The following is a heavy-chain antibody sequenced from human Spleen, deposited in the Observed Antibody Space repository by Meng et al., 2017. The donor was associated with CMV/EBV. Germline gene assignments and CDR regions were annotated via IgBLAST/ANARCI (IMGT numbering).Heavy chain of an antibody. CDR1: GGPFSSYA. D-gene: IGHD2/OR15-2a*01. CDR3: AKSRSTTYNEYYWYGMDL. J-gene: IGHJ6*02. V-gene: IGHV1-69*10. CDR2: IIPVLNII. Sequence: SVKVSCKASGGPFSSYAISWVRQAPGQGLEWMGGIIPVLNIINYAQKVQGRVTITADRSTRTAYMELSGLRSADTAVYYCAKSRSTTYNEYYWYGMDLWGQGTTVTVS.